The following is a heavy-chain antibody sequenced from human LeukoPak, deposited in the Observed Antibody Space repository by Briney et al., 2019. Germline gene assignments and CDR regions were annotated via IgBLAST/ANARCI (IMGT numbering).Heavy chain of an antibody. D-gene: IGHD6-6*01. J-gene: IGHJ4*02. V-gene: IGHV1-2*06. CDR3: AQSPSSSSPFDY. CDR2: INPNSGGT. CDR1: GYTFTGYY. Sequence: ASVKVSCKASGYTFTGYYMHWVRQAPGQGLEWMGRINPNSGGTNYAQKFQGRVTMTRDTSISTAYMEPSRLRSDDTAVYYCAQSPSSSSPFDYWGQGTLVTVSS.